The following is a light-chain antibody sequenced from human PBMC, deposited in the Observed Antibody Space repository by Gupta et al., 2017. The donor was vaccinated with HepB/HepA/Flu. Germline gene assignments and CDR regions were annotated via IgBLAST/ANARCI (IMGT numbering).Light chain of an antibody. V-gene: IGLV2-11*01. CDR3: CSYAGSDTYI. J-gene: IGLJ1*01. CDR2: DVN. CDR1: SSNVGAYNY. Sequence: QFALTQPRSVSGSPGPSVAVSCAGSSSNVGAYNYVFWYQQHPGKAPKLIIYDVNKRPSGVPDRFSGSKSDNTASLTISGLQAEDESDYYGCSYAGSDTYIFGTGTTVTVL.